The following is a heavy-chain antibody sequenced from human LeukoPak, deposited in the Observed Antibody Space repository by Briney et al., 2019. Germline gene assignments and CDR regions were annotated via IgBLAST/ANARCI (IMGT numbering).Heavy chain of an antibody. V-gene: IGHV3-23*01. CDR3: ARGGAPYFDWCFDY. CDR1: GFTFSTYD. J-gene: IGHJ4*02. D-gene: IGHD3-9*01. CDR2: ISGSGGSTI. Sequence: PGGSLRLSCAASGFTFSTYDMSWVRQAPGKGLEWVSAISGSGGSTIYYADSVKGRFTISRDNAKNSLYLQMNSLRAEDTAIYYCARGGAPYFDWCFDYWGQGTLVTVSS.